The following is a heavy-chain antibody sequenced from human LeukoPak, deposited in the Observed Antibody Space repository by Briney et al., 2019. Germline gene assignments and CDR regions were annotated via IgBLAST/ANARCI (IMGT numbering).Heavy chain of an antibody. CDR2: YRSKWYN. Sequence: YRSKWYNDYAVSVKSRITINPDTSKNQFSLQLNSVTPEDTAVYYCARDLRLGTGDAFDIWGQGTMVTVSS. J-gene: IGHJ3*02. V-gene: IGHV6-1*01. D-gene: IGHD7-27*01. CDR3: ARDLRLGTGDAFDI.